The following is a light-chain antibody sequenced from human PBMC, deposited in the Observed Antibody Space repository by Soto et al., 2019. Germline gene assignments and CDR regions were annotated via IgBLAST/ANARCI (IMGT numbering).Light chain of an antibody. Sequence: QSVLTQPPSVSAAPGQKVTISCSGSSSNIGNNYVSWYQQLPGTAPKLLIYDNNKRPSGIPDRFSGSKSGTSATLGITGLQTVDEADYYCGTWDSSLSAGYVFGTGTKLTVL. J-gene: IGLJ1*01. V-gene: IGLV1-51*01. CDR2: DNN. CDR3: GTWDSSLSAGYV. CDR1: SSNIGNNY.